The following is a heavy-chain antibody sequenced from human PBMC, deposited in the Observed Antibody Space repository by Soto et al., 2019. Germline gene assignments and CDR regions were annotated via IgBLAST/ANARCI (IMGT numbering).Heavy chain of an antibody. J-gene: IGHJ4*02. V-gene: IGHV3-15*07. D-gene: IGHD3-3*01. CDR1: GFTFSVAL. CDR2: IKKITDGGTT. Sequence: GGSLRLSCAASGFTFSVALMNWVRQAPGKGLEWVARIKKITDGGTTDYAAPVKGRFSISRDDSKNMLYLQMDNLKTEDTAVYYCTPFWSGDYWGRGTLVTVSS. CDR3: TPFWSGDY.